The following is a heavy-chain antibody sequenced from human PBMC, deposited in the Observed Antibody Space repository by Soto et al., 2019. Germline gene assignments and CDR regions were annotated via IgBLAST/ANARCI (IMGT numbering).Heavy chain of an antibody. D-gene: IGHD3-22*01. CDR3: ASPTVNSRPFDH. CDR2: ISYDGSNK. Sequence: QVQLVESGGGAVQPGRSLRLSCAASGFTFTTSTMHWVRQAPGMGLEWVAFISYDGSNKYYAGSVKGRFTISRDNSKNSLYLQMNSLRAEDSAVYYCASPTVNSRPFDHWGQGTLLTVSS. V-gene: IGHV3-30-3*01. J-gene: IGHJ4*02. CDR1: GFTFTTST.